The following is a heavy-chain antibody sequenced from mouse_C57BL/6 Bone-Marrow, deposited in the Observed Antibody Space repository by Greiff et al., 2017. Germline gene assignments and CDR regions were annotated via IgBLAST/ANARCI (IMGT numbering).Heavy chain of an antibody. V-gene: IGHV1-62-2*01. J-gene: IGHJ2*01. CDR3: ARHESLWLRRGMYYGYFDY. CDR2: FYPGSGSI. Sequence: QVQLQQSGAELVKPGASVKLSCKASGYTFTEYTIHWVKQRSGQGLEWIGWFYPGSGSIKYNEKFKDKATLTADKSSSTVYMELSRLTSEDSAVYFCARHESLWLRRGMYYGYFDYWGQGTTLTVSS. D-gene: IGHD2-2*01. CDR1: GYTFTEYT.